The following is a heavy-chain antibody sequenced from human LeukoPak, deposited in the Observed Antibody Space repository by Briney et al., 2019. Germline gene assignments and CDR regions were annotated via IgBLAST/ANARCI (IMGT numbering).Heavy chain of an antibody. CDR2: TKNKINSYTT. J-gene: IGHJ6*03. Sequence: PGGSLRLSCAASGFTFSSYSMNWVRQAPGKGLEWVGRTKNKINSYTTIYAASVKGRFTISRDDSKNFLYLQMNSLKTEDTAVYYCVRLTLGTAYSSYYYMDVWGKGTTVTVSS. CDR3: VRLTLGTAYSSYYYMDV. D-gene: IGHD1-1*01. V-gene: IGHV3-72*01. CDR1: GFTFSSYS.